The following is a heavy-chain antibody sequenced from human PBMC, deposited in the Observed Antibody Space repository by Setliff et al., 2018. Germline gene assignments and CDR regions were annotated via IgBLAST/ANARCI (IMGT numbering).Heavy chain of an antibody. V-gene: IGHV3-21*01. J-gene: IGHJ4*02. CDR2: ISKSSSYI. CDR1: GFTFSRYS. Sequence: PGGSLRLSCAASGFTFSRYSMTWVRQAPGKGLEWVSSISKSSSYIYYADSVKGRFAVSRDNADNSLYLQMNSLRAEDTAVYYRARDEDYFDTSGYPDNWGQGTLVTVSS. D-gene: IGHD3-22*01. CDR3: ARDEDYFDTSGYPDN.